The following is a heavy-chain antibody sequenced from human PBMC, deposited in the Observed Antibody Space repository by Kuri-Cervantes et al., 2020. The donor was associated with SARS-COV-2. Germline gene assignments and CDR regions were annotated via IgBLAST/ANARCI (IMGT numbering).Heavy chain of an antibody. J-gene: IGHJ4*02. CDR3: AKGIWSSSSGPLDY. V-gene: IGHV3-30*02. CDR1: GFTFSSYG. Sequence: GGSLRLSCAASGFTFSSYGMHWVRQAPGKGLEWVAFIRYDGSNKYYADSVKGRFTISRDNSKNSLYLQMNSPRTEDTALYYCAKGIWSSSSGPLDYWGQGTLVTVSS. D-gene: IGHD6-6*01. CDR2: IRYDGSNK.